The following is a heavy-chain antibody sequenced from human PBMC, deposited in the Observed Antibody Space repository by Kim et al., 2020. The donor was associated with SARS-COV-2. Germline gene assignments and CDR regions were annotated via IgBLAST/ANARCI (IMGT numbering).Heavy chain of an antibody. J-gene: IGHJ4*02. CDR1: GFTFSSYA. D-gene: IGHD2-21*01. CDR3: AKVKFIVAVNGAYDY. Sequence: GGSLRLSCAASGFTFSSYAMSWVRQAPGKGLEWVSAISGSGGSTYYADSVKGRFTISRDNSKNTLYLQMNSPRAEDTAVYYCAKVKFIVAVNGAYDYWGQGTLVTVSS. CDR2: ISGSGGST. V-gene: IGHV3-23*01.